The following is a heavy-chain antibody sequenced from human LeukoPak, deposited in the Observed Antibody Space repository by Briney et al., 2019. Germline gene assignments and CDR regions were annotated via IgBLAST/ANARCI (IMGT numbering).Heavy chain of an antibody. D-gene: IGHD1-1*01. CDR3: ARVPPIYNWNDFMYYFDY. Sequence: SVEVSCKSSGRTFSSYAISWVREAPGQGLECMLEIIPNFGTANYAQKFQGRVTITADKSTSTAYMELSSLRSEDTAVYYCARVPPIYNWNDFMYYFDYWGQGTLVTVSS. J-gene: IGHJ4*02. V-gene: IGHV1-69*06. CDR2: IIPNFGTA. CDR1: GRTFSSYA.